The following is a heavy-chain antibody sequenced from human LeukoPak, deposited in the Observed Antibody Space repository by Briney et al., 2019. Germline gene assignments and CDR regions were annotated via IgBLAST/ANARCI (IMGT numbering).Heavy chain of an antibody. D-gene: IGHD2-15*01. CDR1: GFDFSNFG. Sequence: GGSQRLSCAASGFDFSNFGIHWVRQAPGKGLEWVAFIRFDGSDKYYADSVKGRFTISRDNSEKMLNLQMNSLRSEDTAVYYCATAKVFCSGGSCRNYYFDYWGQGTLVTVSS. CDR3: ATAKVFCSGGSCRNYYFDY. CDR2: IRFDGSDK. J-gene: IGHJ4*02. V-gene: IGHV3-30*02.